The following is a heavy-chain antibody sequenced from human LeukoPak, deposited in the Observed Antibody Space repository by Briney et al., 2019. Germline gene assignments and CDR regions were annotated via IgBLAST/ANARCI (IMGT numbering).Heavy chain of an antibody. D-gene: IGHD3-22*01. J-gene: IGHJ4*02. CDR3: AKGGEYYYDSSGYYRW. Sequence: PGGSLRLSCAASGFTFSSYAMSWVRQAPGKGLEWVSAISGSGGSTYYADSVKGRFTISRDNAKNSLYLQMNSLRAEDTALYYCAKGGEYYYDSSGYYRWWGQGTLVTVSS. V-gene: IGHV3-23*01. CDR2: ISGSGGST. CDR1: GFTFSSYA.